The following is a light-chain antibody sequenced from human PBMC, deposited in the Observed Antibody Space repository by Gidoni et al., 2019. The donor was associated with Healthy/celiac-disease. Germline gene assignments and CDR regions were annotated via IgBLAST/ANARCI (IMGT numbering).Light chain of an antibody. V-gene: IGKV3-15*01. CDR3: QQNNNPRYT. J-gene: IGKJ2*01. Sequence: SNLAWYQQKPGQAPRLLIYGASTRATGIPARFSGSGSESEFTLTISSLQSEDFAVYYCQQNNNPRYTFGQGTKLEIK. CDR1: SN. CDR2: GAS.